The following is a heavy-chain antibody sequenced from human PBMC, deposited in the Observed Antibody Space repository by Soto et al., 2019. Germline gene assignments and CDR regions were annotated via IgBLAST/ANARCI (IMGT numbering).Heavy chain of an antibody. D-gene: IGHD5-12*01. J-gene: IGHJ4*02. CDR3: AREGSYSAYNFAHGIQLWSFDF. V-gene: IGHV4-4*07. CDR2: IFSSGST. Sequence: LSLTCTVSGGSINTFYWSWVRQPAGKGLEWIGRIFSSGSTSFNPSLESRVAMSVDTSKNHFSLNLSSVTAADMAVYYCAREGSYSAYNFAHGIQLWSFDFWGQRALVTVSS. CDR1: GGSINTFY.